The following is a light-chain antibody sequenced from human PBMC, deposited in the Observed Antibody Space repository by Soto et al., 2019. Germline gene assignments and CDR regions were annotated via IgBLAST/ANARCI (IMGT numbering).Light chain of an antibody. CDR3: QQYDYSPWT. Sequence: EIVLTQSPGTLSLSPGERATLSCRASQSVSSGYFAWYQQKPGQAPRLLIYGVSDRATGIPDRFSGSASGTDFTLTISRLEPEDFAVYYCQQYDYSPWTFGQGTKVEI. CDR1: QSVSSGY. J-gene: IGKJ1*01. CDR2: GVS. V-gene: IGKV3-20*01.